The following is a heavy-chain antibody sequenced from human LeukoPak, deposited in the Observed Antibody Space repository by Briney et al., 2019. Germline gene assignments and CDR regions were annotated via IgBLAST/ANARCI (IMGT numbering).Heavy chain of an antibody. Sequence: SETLSLTCTVSGGSISSGGYYWGWIRQPPGKGLEWIGSIYHSGSTYYNPSLKSRVTISVDTSKNQFSLKLSSVTAADTAVYYCVIDSKVDYWGQGTLVTVSS. CDR2: IYHSGST. V-gene: IGHV4-39*07. CDR1: GGSISSGGYY. CDR3: VIDSKVDY. J-gene: IGHJ4*02.